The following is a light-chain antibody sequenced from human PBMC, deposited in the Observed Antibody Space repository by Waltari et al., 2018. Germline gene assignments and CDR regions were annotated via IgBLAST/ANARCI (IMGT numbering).Light chain of an antibody. V-gene: IGKV1-12*01. CDR3: QQAKSFPLT. J-gene: IGKJ3*01. CDR1: QGISSS. Sequence: DIQMTQSPSSVSASVGDRVTITCRASQGISSSLACYKKKPGKVPNLLIYAASSLQSGVPSRFSGSGSGTDFTLTISSLQPEDSATYYCQQAKSFPLTFGPGTKVDIK. CDR2: AAS.